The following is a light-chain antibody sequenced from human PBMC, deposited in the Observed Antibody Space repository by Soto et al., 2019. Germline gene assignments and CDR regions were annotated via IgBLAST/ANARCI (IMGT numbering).Light chain of an antibody. CDR1: QSIRSW. CDR2: KAS. V-gene: IGKV1-5*03. CDR3: QQYNSYPYT. J-gene: IGKJ2*01. Sequence: DIPMTQSPSTLSASVGDRVTITCRASQSIRSWLAWYQQKPGKAPNLLIYKASSLESGVPSRFSGSGSGTEFTLTISSLQHDDFATYYCQQYNSYPYTFGQGTNLEIK.